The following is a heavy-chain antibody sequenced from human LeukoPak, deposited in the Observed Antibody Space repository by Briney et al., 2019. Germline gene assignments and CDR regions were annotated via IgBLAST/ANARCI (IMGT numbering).Heavy chain of an antibody. CDR3: ARDLGMTDGDYVSYFDY. CDR1: GFTFSRYE. V-gene: IGHV3-48*03. CDR2: ISSSGSII. J-gene: IGHJ4*02. Sequence: GGSLRLSCAASGFTFSRYELNWVRQAPGKGLEWVSYISSSGSIIYYADSVKGRFTISRDNAKNSLYLQMNSLRAEDTALYYCARDLGMTDGDYVSYFDYRGQGTLVTVSS. D-gene: IGHD4-17*01.